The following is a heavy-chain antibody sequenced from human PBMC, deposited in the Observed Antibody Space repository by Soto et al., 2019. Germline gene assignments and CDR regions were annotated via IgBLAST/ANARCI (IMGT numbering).Heavy chain of an antibody. CDR3: ARGLLLYYDFWSGYYTATDSLGY. J-gene: IGHJ4*02. CDR1: GYTFTSYD. Sequence: ASVKVSCKASGYTFTSYDINWVRQATGQGLEWMGLMNPNSGNTGYAQKFQGRVTMTRNTSISTAYMELSSLRSEDTAVYYCARGLLLYYDFWSGYYTATDSLGYWGQGTLVTVSS. V-gene: IGHV1-8*01. CDR2: MNPNSGNT. D-gene: IGHD3-3*01.